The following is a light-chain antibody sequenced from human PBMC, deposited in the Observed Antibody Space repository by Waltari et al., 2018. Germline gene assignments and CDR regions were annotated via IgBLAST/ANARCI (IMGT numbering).Light chain of an antibody. Sequence: EIVLTQSPGTLSLSPGDGATLSCRTSQTIRTTYLAWYHQKPGQAPTLLIYGTFSRATGIPDRFTGSGSGTDFSLTISSLEPEDFATYYCQQYDISPLTFGGGTKVEIK. CDR1: QTIRTTY. CDR2: GTF. V-gene: IGKV3-20*01. J-gene: IGKJ4*01. CDR3: QQYDISPLT.